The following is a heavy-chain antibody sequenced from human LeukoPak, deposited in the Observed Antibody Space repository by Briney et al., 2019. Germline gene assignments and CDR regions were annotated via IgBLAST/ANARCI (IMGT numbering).Heavy chain of an antibody. D-gene: IGHD3-3*01. Sequence: SETLSLTCTVSGGSISSYYWSWIRQPPGKGLEWIGYIYYSGSTNYNPSLKSRVTISVDTSKNQFSLKLSSVTAADTAVYYCARDKSGYYHNWFDPWGQGTLVTVSS. CDR3: ARDKSGYYHNWFDP. CDR2: IYYSGST. J-gene: IGHJ5*02. CDR1: GGSISSYY. V-gene: IGHV4-59*08.